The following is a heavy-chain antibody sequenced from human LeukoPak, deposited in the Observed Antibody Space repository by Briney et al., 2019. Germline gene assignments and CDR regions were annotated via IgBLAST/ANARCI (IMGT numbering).Heavy chain of an antibody. CDR3: ARQTGSGLFVLP. J-gene: IGHJ4*02. CDR2: IYYSGNT. Sequence: SETLSLTCTVSGVSISSSNSYWGWIRQPPGKGLEWIGSIYYSGNTYYNASLKSQVSISIDTSKNQFSLRLTSVTAADTAVYYCARQTGSGLFVLPGGQGTLVTVSS. V-gene: IGHV4-39*01. CDR1: GVSISSSNSY. D-gene: IGHD3/OR15-3a*01.